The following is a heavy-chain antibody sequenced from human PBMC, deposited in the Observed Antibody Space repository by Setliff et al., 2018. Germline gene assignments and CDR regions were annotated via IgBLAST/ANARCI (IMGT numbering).Heavy chain of an antibody. CDR1: GYSSTPYW. CDR2: VYPRDSDT. J-gene: IGHJ3*02. Sequence: ESLKISCKASGYSSTPYWIAWVRQMPGKGLEWMGGVYPRDSDTRYSPSFQGQVTIVADKSTSTFYLQWSSLKASDTAMYYCARRKYDAFDIWGQGTMVTVSS. CDR3: ARRKYDAFDI. V-gene: IGHV5-51*01.